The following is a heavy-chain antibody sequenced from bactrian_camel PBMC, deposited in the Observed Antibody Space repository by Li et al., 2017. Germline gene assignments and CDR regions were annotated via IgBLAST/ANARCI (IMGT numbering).Heavy chain of an antibody. CDR2: INPLART. Sequence: HVQLVESGGGSVQAGGSLRLSCAASGYDFSTYCMAWFRQAPGKEREWVGLINPLARTLYADAVVGRFTIVKVNGKNTLDLFMNSLKPDDSAMYYCASDPGPYDCTVDAVRDWSWGQGTQVTVS. V-gene: IGHV3S1*01. J-gene: IGHJ4*01. CDR3: ASDPGPYDCTVDAVRDWS. CDR1: GYDFSTYC. D-gene: IGHD6*01.